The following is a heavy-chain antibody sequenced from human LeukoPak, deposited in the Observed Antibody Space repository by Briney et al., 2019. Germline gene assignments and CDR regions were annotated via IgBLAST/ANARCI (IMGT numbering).Heavy chain of an antibody. CDR1: GFTFSSYA. Sequence: GGSLRLSCAASGFTFSSYAMYWVRQAPGKGLEWVAVISYDGSNKYYADSVKGRFTISRDNSKNTLYLQMNSLRDEDTAVCYCAREPTTNCFDSWGQGTLVTVSS. CDR3: AREPTTNCFDS. V-gene: IGHV3-30-3*01. D-gene: IGHD1-1*01. CDR2: ISYDGSNK. J-gene: IGHJ5*01.